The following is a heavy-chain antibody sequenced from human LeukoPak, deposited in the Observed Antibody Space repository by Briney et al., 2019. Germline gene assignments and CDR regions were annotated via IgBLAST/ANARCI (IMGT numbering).Heavy chain of an antibody. D-gene: IGHD3-3*01. CDR1: GFTFSNFK. V-gene: IGHV3-21*01. Sequence: GGSLRLSCAASGFTFSNFKMNWVRQAPGKGLEWVSSISSGSRYIYYADSVKGRFTISRDNAKNSLYLQMNSLRAEDTAVYYCARTEGTYYDFWSGYSENYYFDYWGQGTLVTVSS. J-gene: IGHJ4*02. CDR2: ISSGSRYI. CDR3: ARTEGTYYDFWSGYSENYYFDY.